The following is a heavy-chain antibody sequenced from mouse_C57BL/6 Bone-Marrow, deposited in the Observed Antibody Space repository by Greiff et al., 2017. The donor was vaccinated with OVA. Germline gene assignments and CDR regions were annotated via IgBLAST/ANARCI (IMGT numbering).Heavy chain of an antibody. Sequence: VQLQQSGAELVRPGASVKLSCKASGYTFTDYYINWVKQRPGQGLEWIARIYPGSGNTYYTEKVKGKATLTAEKSSTTDYMQLSSLTSEDSAGYVCARGEYYGRSYCDYWGKGTTLTVSS. V-gene: IGHV1-76*01. D-gene: IGHD1-1*01. J-gene: IGHJ2*01. CDR3: ARGEYYGRSYCDY. CDR2: IYPGSGNT. CDR1: GYTFTDYY.